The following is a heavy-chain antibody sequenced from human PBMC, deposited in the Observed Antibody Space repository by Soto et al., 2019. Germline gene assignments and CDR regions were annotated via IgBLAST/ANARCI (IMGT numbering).Heavy chain of an antibody. CDR3: ARMGSVDDY. CDR2: IDWNDNT. J-gene: IGHJ4*02. V-gene: IGHV2-70*04. D-gene: IGHD3-10*01. CDR1: GFSLSTSGMR. Sequence: ESGPTLVNPTQTLTLTCSFSGFSLSTSGMRVNWIRQPPGRALEWLARIDWNDNTFYNKSLRTRLTISKDTSENQVVLIMTNMDPADTGTYFCARMGSVDDYWGQGTLVTVSS.